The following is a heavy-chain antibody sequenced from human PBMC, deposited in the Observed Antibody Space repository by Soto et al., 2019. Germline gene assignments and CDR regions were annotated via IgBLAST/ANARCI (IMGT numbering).Heavy chain of an antibody. CDR3: ARGNMDV. J-gene: IGHJ6*02. D-gene: IGHD1-1*01. V-gene: IGHV3-30*04. Sequence: QVHLEESGGGVVQPGRSLRLSCVGSGFTLSRFVLHWVRQAPGKGLEWVAVVSNDGSNTYYADSVKGRFTISRDNSMSTLYLEMYSLRRDDPALYYCARGNMDVWGRGTTVIVSS. CDR1: GFTLSRFV. CDR2: VSNDGSNT.